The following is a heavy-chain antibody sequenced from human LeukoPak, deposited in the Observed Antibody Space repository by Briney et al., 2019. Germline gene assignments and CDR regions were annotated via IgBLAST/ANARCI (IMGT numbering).Heavy chain of an antibody. D-gene: IGHD1-26*01. J-gene: IGHJ4*02. Sequence: GASVKVSCKASGYTFTSYGISWVRQAPGQGLERMGWISAFNGNKRYAQKVQGRVTMTTDTSTSTAYMELRSLRSDDTAVYYCAREDSGTYYMSAIDYWGQGTLVTVSS. CDR1: GYTFTSYG. CDR3: AREDSGTYYMSAIDY. V-gene: IGHV1-18*01. CDR2: ISAFNGNK.